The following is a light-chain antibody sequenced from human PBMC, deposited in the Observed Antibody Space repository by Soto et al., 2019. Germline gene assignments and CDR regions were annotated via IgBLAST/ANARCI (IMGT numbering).Light chain of an antibody. CDR3: MQALELRT. Sequence: EIVMTQSPLTLPVTPGEPASISCRSSQSLLYSNGYNYLDWYLQKPGQSPQLLIYLGFNRASGVPDRFSGSGSGTDFTLKISRVEAEDVGVYYCMQALELRTFGQGTKVDIK. V-gene: IGKV2-28*01. CDR2: LGF. J-gene: IGKJ1*01. CDR1: QSLLYSNGYNY.